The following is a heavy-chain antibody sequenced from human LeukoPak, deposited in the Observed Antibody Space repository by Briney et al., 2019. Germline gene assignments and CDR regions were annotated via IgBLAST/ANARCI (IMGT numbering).Heavy chain of an antibody. D-gene: IGHD3-3*02. Sequence: GGSLRLSCAASGFTFSSYAMSWVRQAPGKGLEWVSAISGSGGSTYYADSVKGRFTISRDNSKNTLYLQMNSLRAEDTAVYYCAKDTTGSIFGVVIPYYFDYWGQGTLVTVSS. CDR2: ISGSGGST. V-gene: IGHV3-23*01. J-gene: IGHJ4*02. CDR1: GFTFSSYA. CDR3: AKDTTGSIFGVVIPYYFDY.